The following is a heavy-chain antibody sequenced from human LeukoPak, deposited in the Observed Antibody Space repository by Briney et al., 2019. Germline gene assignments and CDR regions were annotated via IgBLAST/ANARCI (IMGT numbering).Heavy chain of an antibody. V-gene: IGHV4-30-4*08. CDR3: TTGPYCTNGVCYGDNWFDP. CDR2: IYYSGST. Sequence: SQTLSLTCTVSGGSISSGDYYWSWIRQPPGKGLEWIGYIYYSGSTYYNPSLKSRVTISVDTSKNQFSLKLSSVTAADTAVYYCTTGPYCTNGVCYGDNWFDPWGPGTLVTVSS. J-gene: IGHJ5*02. D-gene: IGHD2-8*01. CDR1: GGSISSGDYY.